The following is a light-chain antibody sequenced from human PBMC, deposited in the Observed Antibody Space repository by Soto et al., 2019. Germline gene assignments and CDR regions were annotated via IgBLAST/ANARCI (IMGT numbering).Light chain of an antibody. CDR3: AAWDDSLNGLYV. V-gene: IGLV1-44*01. CDR2: SNN. CDR1: SSNIGSNT. J-gene: IGLJ1*01. Sequence: QSVLTQPPSASGTPGQRVTISCSGSSSNIGSNTVNWSQQLPGTAPKLLIYSNNQRPSRVPDRFSGSKSGTSASLAISGLQSEDEADYYCAAWDDSLNGLYVFGTGTKLTVL.